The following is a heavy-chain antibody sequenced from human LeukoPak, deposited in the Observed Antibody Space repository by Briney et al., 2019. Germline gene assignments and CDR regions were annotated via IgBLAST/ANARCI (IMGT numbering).Heavy chain of an antibody. V-gene: IGHV3-53*01. Sequence: PGGSLRLSCAASGFTVSSNYMSWVRQAPGKGLEWVSVIYSGGSTYYADSVKGRFTISRDNSKNTLYLQMNSLRAEDTAVYYCARYCRSTSCYNAFDIWGQGTMVTVSS. CDR2: IYSGGST. CDR3: ARYCRSTSCYNAFDI. D-gene: IGHD2-2*02. CDR1: GFTVSSNY. J-gene: IGHJ3*02.